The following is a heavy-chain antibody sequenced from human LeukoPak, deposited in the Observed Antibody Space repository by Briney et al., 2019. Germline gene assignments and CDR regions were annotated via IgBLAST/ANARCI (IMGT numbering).Heavy chain of an antibody. CDR1: GFTFTNYA. D-gene: IGHD2-2*01. CDR3: QGVPAG. Sequence: PGGSLRLSCSASGFTFTNYAMHWVRQAPGKELEWVGLIKTAGGTPDYAAPVKGRFTISRDDSENTLYLQMNSLKTEDTAVYYCQGVPAGWGQGTLVTVSS. CDR2: IKTAGGTP. V-gene: IGHV3-15*01. J-gene: IGHJ4*02.